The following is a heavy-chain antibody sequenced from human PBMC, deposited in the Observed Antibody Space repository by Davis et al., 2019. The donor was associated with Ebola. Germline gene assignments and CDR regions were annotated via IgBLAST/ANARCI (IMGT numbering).Heavy chain of an antibody. V-gene: IGHV3-21*01. CDR1: GFTFGDYA. D-gene: IGHD2-15*01. Sequence: GESLKISCAASGFTFGDYAMHWVRQAPGKGLEWVSSISSNSRYIYYADSMKGRFTISRDNAKNTLYLQMNSLRAEDTAVYYCARGSCSGGSCYTYYYYGMDVWGKGTTVTVSS. CDR3: ARGSCSGGSCYTYYYYGMDV. CDR2: ISSNSRYI. J-gene: IGHJ6*04.